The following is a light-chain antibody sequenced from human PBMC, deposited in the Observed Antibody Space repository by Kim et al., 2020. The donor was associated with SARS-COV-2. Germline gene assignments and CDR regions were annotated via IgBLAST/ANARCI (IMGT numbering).Light chain of an antibody. CDR2: GAS. Sequence: SLSPGDRATLSCRASPSVNNNFVAWYQQKPGQAPRLIIYGASSRATGIPDRFSGSGSGTDFTLTISRLEPEDFAVYYCQQYGRSLTFGGGTKVEI. CDR3: QQYGRSLT. V-gene: IGKV3-20*01. J-gene: IGKJ4*01. CDR1: PSVNNNF.